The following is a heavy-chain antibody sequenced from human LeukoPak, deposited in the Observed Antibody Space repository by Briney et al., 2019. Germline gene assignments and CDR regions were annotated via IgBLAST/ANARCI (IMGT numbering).Heavy chain of an antibody. V-gene: IGHV4-59*01. CDR1: GGSISSYY. Sequence: SETLSLTCTVSGGSISSYYWSWIRQPPGKGLEWIGYIYYSGSTNYNPSLKSRVTISVDTSKNQFSLKLSSVTAADTAVYYCARGSRSTYYDSSGQYFQHWGQGTLVTVSS. CDR3: ARGSRSTYYDSSGQYFQH. J-gene: IGHJ1*01. CDR2: IYYSGST. D-gene: IGHD3-22*01.